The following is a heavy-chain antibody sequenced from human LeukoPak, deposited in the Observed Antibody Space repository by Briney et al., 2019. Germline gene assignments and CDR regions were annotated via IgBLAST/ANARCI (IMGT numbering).Heavy chain of an antibody. CDR2: INAGNGNT. CDR1: GYTFTSYA. D-gene: IGHD2-2*01. V-gene: IGHV1-3*01. J-gene: IGHJ6*03. Sequence: ASVKVSCKASGYTFTSYAMHWVRQAPGQRLEWMGWINAGNGNTKYSQKFQGRVTITRDTSASTAYMELSSLRSEDTAVYYCARDRDIVVVPAAMRNYYYYMDVWGKGTTVTVSS. CDR3: ARDRDIVVVPAAMRNYYYYMDV.